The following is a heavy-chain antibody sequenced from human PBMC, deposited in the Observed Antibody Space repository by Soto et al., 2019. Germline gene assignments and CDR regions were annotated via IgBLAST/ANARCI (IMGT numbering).Heavy chain of an antibody. CDR1: GFTFSSYG. J-gene: IGHJ6*02. CDR3: ARLGVILRYFDWLSPTDYYYGMDV. D-gene: IGHD3-9*01. V-gene: IGHV3-30*03. Sequence: PGGSLRLSCAASGFTFSSYGMHWVRQAPGKGLEWVAVISYDGSNKYYADSVKGRFTISRDNSKNTLYLQMNSLRAEDTAVYYCARLGVILRYFDWLSPTDYYYGMDVWGQGTTVTVSS. CDR2: ISYDGSNK.